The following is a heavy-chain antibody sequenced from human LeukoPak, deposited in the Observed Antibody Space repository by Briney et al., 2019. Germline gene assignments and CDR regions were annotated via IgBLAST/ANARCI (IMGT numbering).Heavy chain of an antibody. CDR2: IYYSGST. D-gene: IGHD3-22*01. J-gene: IGHJ3*02. Sequence: SETLSLTCTVSGDSISSSNSYWGWIRQPPRKGLEWIGSIYYSGSTYYNPSLKSRVTISVDTSKNQFSLKLSSVTAADTAVYYCARVSGITMIVVVNSDAFDIWGQGTMVTVSS. CDR3: ARVSGITMIVVVNSDAFDI. CDR1: GDSISSSNSY. V-gene: IGHV4-39*07.